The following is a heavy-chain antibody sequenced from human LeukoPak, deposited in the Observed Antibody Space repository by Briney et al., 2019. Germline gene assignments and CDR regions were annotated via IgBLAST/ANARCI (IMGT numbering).Heavy chain of an antibody. J-gene: IGHJ4*02. Sequence: GGSLRLSCAASGFTFSSYWMSWVRQAPGKGLEWVANIKQDGSEKYYVDSVKGRFTISRDNAKNSLYLQMNSLRAEDTAVYYCARDFGRGSGWFTGYWGQGTLVTVSS. CDR1: GFTFSSYW. CDR3: ARDFGRGSGWFTGY. D-gene: IGHD6-19*01. CDR2: IKQDGSEK. V-gene: IGHV3-7*01.